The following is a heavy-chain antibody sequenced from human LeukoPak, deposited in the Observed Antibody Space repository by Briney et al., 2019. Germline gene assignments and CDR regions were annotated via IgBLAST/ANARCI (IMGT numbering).Heavy chain of an antibody. CDR1: GFTVSSNY. J-gene: IGHJ4*02. V-gene: IGHV3-53*01. CDR2: MYSGGST. CDR3: ARSYGSGISGFVDY. Sequence: GGSLRLSCAASGFTVSSNYMNWVRQAPGKGLEWVSVMYSGGSTYYADSVKGRFTISRDNSKNTVYLQMNSLRAEDTAVYYCARSYGSGISGFVDYWGQGTLVTVSS. D-gene: IGHD3-10*01.